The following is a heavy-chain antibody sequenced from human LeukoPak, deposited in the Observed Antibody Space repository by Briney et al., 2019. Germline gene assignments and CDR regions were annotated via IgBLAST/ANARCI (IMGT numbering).Heavy chain of an antibody. D-gene: IGHD6-13*01. V-gene: IGHV3-23*01. CDR1: GFTFSNYD. CDR3: AKSLRAAAGTGAFDI. Sequence: GESLKISCAASGFTFSNYDMSWVRQAPGKGLEWVSSFRASDDTTYYADSVKGRFTISRDNSKNTLYLQMNSLRVEDTAVYYCAKSLRAAAGTGAFDIWGQGTMVTVSS. CDR2: FRASDDTT. J-gene: IGHJ3*02.